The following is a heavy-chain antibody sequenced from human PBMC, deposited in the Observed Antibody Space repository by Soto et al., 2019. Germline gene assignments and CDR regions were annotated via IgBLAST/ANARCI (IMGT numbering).Heavy chain of an antibody. Sequence: QVQLVQSGAEVKKPGASVKVSCKASGYTFTSFGISWVRQAPGQGLEWMGWINAYNVYNGNTNYAQNLQGRVTMTTDTCTSTAYMELRSLRSDDTAVYYCARARIFYGLDVWGQGTTVTVSS. CDR3: ARARIFYGLDV. V-gene: IGHV1-18*01. D-gene: IGHD2-15*01. CDR1: GYTFTSFG. CDR2: INAYNVYNGNT. J-gene: IGHJ6*02.